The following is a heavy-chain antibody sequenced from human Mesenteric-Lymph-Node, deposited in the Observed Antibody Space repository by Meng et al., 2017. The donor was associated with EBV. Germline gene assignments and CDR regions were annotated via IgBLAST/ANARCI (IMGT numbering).Heavy chain of an antibody. Sequence: QVQLVQPGAEVKKPGASVKVSCRASGFTFTAYYLHWVRQAPGQRLEWMGRINPNSGATHYAQTFQDRVTMTRDTSISTVYMELSSLRSDDTAMYFCARDGVDPVAAYWGQGTLVTVSS. CDR2: INPNSGAT. D-gene: IGHD6-19*01. CDR3: ARDGVDPVAAY. J-gene: IGHJ4*02. CDR1: GFTFTAYY. V-gene: IGHV1-2*06.